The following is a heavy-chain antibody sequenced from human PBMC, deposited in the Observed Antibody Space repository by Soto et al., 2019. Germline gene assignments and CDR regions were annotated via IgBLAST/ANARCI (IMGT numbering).Heavy chain of an antibody. Sequence: LRLSCAASGFTFSSYGMHWVRQAPGKGLEWVAVIWYDGSNKYYADSVRGRFTISRDNSKNTLYLQMNSLRAEDTAVYYCARYATGRYPGLSFNYWGQGTLVTVSS. D-gene: IGHD2-2*01. V-gene: IGHV3-33*01. CDR2: IWYDGSNK. J-gene: IGHJ4*02. CDR3: ARYATGRYPGLSFNY. CDR1: GFTFSSYG.